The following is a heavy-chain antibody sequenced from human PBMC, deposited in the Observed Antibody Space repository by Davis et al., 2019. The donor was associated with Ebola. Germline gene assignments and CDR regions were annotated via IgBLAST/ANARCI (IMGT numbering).Heavy chain of an antibody. V-gene: IGHV4-34*01. CDR3: ARWTTVTIYYYGMNV. CDR1: GGSISSYY. CDR2: INHSGST. D-gene: IGHD4-17*01. J-gene: IGHJ6*02. Sequence: MPSETLSLTCSVSGGSISSYYWSWIRQPPGKGLEWIGEINHSGSTNYNPSLKSRVTISVDTSKNQFSLKLSSVTAADTAVYYCARWTTVTIYYYGMNVWGQGTTVTVSS.